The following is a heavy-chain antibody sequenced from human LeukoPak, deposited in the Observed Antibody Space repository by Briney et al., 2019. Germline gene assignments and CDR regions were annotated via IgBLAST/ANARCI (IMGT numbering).Heavy chain of an antibody. J-gene: IGHJ4*02. CDR2: ITGSAATT. V-gene: IGHV3-23*01. Sequence: GGSLRLSCAAPGFTFSSSAMSWVRQAPGKGLEWVSSITGSAATTSYADSVKGRFIISRDISKNTLYLQMNTLRAEDTAVYYCAKGRLGVDYWGQGTLVTVSS. CDR1: GFTFSSSA. CDR3: AKGRLGVDY. D-gene: IGHD4-11*01.